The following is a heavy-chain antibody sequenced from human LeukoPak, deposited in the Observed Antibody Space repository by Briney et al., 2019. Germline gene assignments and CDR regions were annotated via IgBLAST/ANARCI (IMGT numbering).Heavy chain of an antibody. Sequence: PSETLSLTCTVSGDSVRGISFYWSWIRQPPGKGLQYIGYIQYSGSTNYNPSLKSRVTISVDTSKNQFSLKLSSVTAADTAVYYCARYYDRSGYWSTPHFDYWGQGTLVTVSS. D-gene: IGHD3-22*01. CDR2: IQYSGST. CDR3: ARYYDRSGYWSTPHFDY. V-gene: IGHV4-61*01. CDR1: GDSVRGISFY. J-gene: IGHJ4*02.